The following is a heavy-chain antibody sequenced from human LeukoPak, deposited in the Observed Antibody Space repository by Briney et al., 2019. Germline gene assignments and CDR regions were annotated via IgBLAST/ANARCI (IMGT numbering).Heavy chain of an antibody. CDR1: GYTFNNYA. Sequence: ASVKVSCKASGYTFNNYAMNWVRQAAGQGPEWMGWINTNTGNPTYAQGFTGRFVFSVDNSVSTAYLQISSLKAEDTAVYYCATSPGIAAPSGYYFDHWGQGTLVTVSS. CDR2: INTNTGNP. V-gene: IGHV7-4-1*02. D-gene: IGHD6-13*01. J-gene: IGHJ4*02. CDR3: ATSPGIAAPSGYYFDH.